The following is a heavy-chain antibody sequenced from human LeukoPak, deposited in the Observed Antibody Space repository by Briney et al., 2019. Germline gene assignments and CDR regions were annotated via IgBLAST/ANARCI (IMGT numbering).Heavy chain of an antibody. CDR3: ARDRGYSKFDY. CDR1: GFGFSNYW. V-gene: IGHV3-7*01. J-gene: IGHJ4*02. Sequence: PGGSLRLSCAASGFGFSNYWMSWVRQAPGKGLEWVANMNEDGSEKNYVDSVKGRFTISRDNAQDSLYLQMNSLRAEDTAVYYCARDRGYSKFDYWGQGTLLTVSS. CDR2: MNEDGSEK. D-gene: IGHD4-11*01.